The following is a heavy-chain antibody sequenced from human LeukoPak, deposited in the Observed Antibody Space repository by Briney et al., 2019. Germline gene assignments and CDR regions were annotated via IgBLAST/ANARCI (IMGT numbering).Heavy chain of an antibody. Sequence: SETLSLTCAVYGGSFSGYYWSWIRQPPGKGLEWIGEINHSGSTNYNPSLKSRVTILVDTSKNQFSLKLSSVTAADTAVYYCARGRGYCSGGSCYYPAFLTGGRSDYWGQGTLVTVSS. CDR1: GGSFSGYY. CDR2: INHSGST. D-gene: IGHD2-15*01. CDR3: ARGRGYCSGGSCYYPAFLTGGRSDY. J-gene: IGHJ4*02. V-gene: IGHV4-34*01.